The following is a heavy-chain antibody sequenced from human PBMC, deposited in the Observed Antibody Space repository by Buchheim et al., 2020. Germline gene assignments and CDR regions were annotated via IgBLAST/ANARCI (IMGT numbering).Heavy chain of an antibody. CDR2: ISYEETNK. Sequence: QVQLVESGGGVVQPGRSLRLSCAASGFTFSNYAMHWVRQAPGRGLEWVAFISYEETNKYYADSVKGRFTISRDTSKTTLYLQMNTLRPEDTAVYYCARDEYCSGPICRFGMDVWGQGTT. V-gene: IGHV3-30-3*01. J-gene: IGHJ6*02. CDR1: GFTFSNYA. D-gene: IGHD2-15*01. CDR3: ARDEYCSGPICRFGMDV.